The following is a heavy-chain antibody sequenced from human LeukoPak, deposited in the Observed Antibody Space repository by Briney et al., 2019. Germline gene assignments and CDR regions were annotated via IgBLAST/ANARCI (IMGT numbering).Heavy chain of an antibody. CDR1: GYTFTNYG. CDR2: ISTYNGHT. CDR3: ARWGMTTPYYYYMDV. D-gene: IGHD3-16*01. Sequence: ASVKVSCKSSGYTFTNYGISWVRQAAGQGLEWMGWISTYNGHTNYAQKFQGRVSMTIDTSTSTAYMELRSLRSDDTAVYYCARWGMTTPYYYYMDVWGKGTTVTVSS. J-gene: IGHJ6*03. V-gene: IGHV1-18*01.